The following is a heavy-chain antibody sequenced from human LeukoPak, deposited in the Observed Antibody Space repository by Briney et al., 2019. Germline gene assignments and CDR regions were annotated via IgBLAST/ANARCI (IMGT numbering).Heavy chain of an antibody. Sequence: ASVKVSCKASGYTFTSYGISWVRQAPGQGLEWMGGIIPIFGTANYAQKFQGRVTITADESTSTAYMELSSLRSEDTAVYYCARQLGKDAFDIWGQGTMVTVSS. D-gene: IGHD7-27*01. J-gene: IGHJ3*02. CDR1: GYTFTSYG. V-gene: IGHV1-69*13. CDR3: ARQLGKDAFDI. CDR2: IIPIFGTA.